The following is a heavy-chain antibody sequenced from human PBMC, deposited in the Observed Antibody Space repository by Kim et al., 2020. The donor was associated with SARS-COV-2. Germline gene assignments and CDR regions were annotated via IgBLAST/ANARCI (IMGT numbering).Heavy chain of an antibody. J-gene: IGHJ3*02. D-gene: IGHD3-3*01. CDR1: GYRFTDYY. Sequence: ASVKVSCKVSGYRFTDYYMHWARQAPGQGPEWMGWIDPRRGVTYFAQKFQGRVAITGDTSTDTVYMEMSTLTSDDTAMYYCVRDNPDLSHIWGQGTMVIVSS. CDR2: IDPRRGVT. V-gene: IGHV1-2*02. CDR3: VRDNPDLSHI.